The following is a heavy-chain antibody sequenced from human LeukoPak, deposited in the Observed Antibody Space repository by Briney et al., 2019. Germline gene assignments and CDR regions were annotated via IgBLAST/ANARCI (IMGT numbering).Heavy chain of an antibody. CDR3: ARGSPPRVYYDRSGYYSYYFDY. CDR2: INPSGGST. Sequence: ASVKVSCKASGYTFTSYYMHWVRQAPGQGLEWMGIINPSGGSTSYAQKFQGRVTMTRDTSTSTVYMELSSLRSDDTAVYYCARGSPPRVYYDRSGYYSYYFDYWGQGTLVTVSS. V-gene: IGHV1-46*01. D-gene: IGHD3-22*01. J-gene: IGHJ4*02. CDR1: GYTFTSYY.